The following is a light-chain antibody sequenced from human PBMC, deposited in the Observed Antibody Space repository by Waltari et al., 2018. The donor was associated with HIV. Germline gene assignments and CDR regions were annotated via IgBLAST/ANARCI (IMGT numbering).Light chain of an antibody. V-gene: IGKV4-1*01. J-gene: IGKJ2*01. CDR2: WAN. Sequence: DIVMTQSPDFLAVSLGERATINCKSSQSILYSSNRNYLAWFQQRLGQPPRLLIYWANTRESGVPDRFSGSASGTNFTLAINSVQAEDVAIYYCQQYYSTTYTFGQGTKLEIK. CDR1: QSILYSSNRNY. CDR3: QQYYSTTYT.